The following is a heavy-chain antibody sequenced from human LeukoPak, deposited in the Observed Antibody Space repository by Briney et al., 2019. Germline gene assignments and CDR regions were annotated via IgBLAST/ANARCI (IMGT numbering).Heavy chain of an antibody. V-gene: IGHV4-61*02. J-gene: IGHJ4*02. CDR2: IYTSGST. CDR1: GGSISSGSYY. Sequence: PSETLSLTCTVSGGSISSGSYYWSWIRQPAGTGLEWIGRIYTSGSTNYNPSLKSRVTISVDTSKNQFSLKLSSVTAADTAVYYCARSSHRQQLDYFDYWGQGTLVTVSS. CDR3: ARSSHRQQLDYFDY. D-gene: IGHD6-13*01.